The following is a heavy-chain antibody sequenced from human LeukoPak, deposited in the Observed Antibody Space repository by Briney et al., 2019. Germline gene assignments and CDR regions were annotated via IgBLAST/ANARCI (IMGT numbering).Heavy chain of an antibody. CDR1: GGSISSYY. CDR3: ARDPGGYFDH. Sequence: PSETLSLTCTVSGGSISSYYWSWIRQPPGKGLEWIGYIYYSGSTNYNPSLKSRVTISVDTSKNQFSLKLSSVTAADTAVYYCARDPGGYFDHWGQGTLVTVSS. CDR2: IYYSGST. D-gene: IGHD3-10*01. V-gene: IGHV4-59*01. J-gene: IGHJ4*02.